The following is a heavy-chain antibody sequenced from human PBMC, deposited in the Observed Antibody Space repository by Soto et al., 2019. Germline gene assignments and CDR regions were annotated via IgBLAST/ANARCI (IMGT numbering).Heavy chain of an antibody. Sequence: SGPTLVNPTQTLTLTCTFSWFSLSTSGVGVGWIRQPPGKALEWLALIYWDDDKRYSPSLKSRLTITKDTSKNQVVLTMTNMDPVDTATYYCEHGIAAAGDQLFDYWGKGTLVTVSS. CDR3: EHGIAAAGDQLFDY. V-gene: IGHV2-5*02. J-gene: IGHJ4*02. CDR2: IYWDDDK. D-gene: IGHD6-13*01. CDR1: WFSLSTSGVG.